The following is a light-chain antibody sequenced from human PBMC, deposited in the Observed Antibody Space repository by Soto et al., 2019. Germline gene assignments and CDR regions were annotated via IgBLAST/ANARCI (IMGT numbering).Light chain of an antibody. J-gene: IGLJ1*01. V-gene: IGLV2-14*01. CDR2: DVS. CDR3: SSYTSSSTRV. Sequence: QSVLTQPASVSGSPGQSITISCTGTSSDVGGYNYVSWYQQHPGKAPKLMIYDVSNRPSGVSNRFSGSKSGTTASLTISGLQAQHEADYYCSSYTSSSTRVLGTGTKLTVL. CDR1: SSDVGGYNY.